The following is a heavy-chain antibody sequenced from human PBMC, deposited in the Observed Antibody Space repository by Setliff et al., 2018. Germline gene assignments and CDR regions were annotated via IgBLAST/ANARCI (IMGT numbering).Heavy chain of an antibody. D-gene: IGHD3-10*01. CDR3: ARGWDLWFGAFDI. V-gene: IGHV1-2*02. CDR1: GYSFTGYY. CDR2: INNYNGNT. J-gene: IGHJ3*02. Sequence: ASVKVSCKASGYSFTGYYMHWVRQDPGQGLEWMGWINNYNGNTDYAQNIQGRVTMTTDTSTDTAYMELSSLRSEDTAVYYCARGWDLWFGAFDIWGQETMVTVSS.